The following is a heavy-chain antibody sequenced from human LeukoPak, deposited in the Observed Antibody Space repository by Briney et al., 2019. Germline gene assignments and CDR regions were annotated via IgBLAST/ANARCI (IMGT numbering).Heavy chain of an antibody. D-gene: IGHD3-22*01. CDR3: ARGPYDSSGYYYDY. V-gene: IGHV3-21*01. Sequence: GGSLRLSCAAPGFTFSSYAMSWVRQAPGKGLEWVSSISSSSYIYYADSVKGRFTISRDNAKNSLYLQMNSLRAEDTAVYYCARGPYDSSGYYYDYWGQGTLVTVSS. J-gene: IGHJ4*02. CDR1: GFTFSSYA. CDR2: ISSSSYI.